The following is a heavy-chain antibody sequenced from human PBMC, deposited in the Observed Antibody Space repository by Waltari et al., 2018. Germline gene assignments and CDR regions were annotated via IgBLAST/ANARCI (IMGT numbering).Heavy chain of an antibody. CDR1: GGSFSGYY. D-gene: IGHD3-9*01. V-gene: IGHV4-34*01. CDR2: INHSGST. CDR3: ARGGDVLRYFDWLGNGPPKFDY. Sequence: QVQLQQWGAGLLKPSETLSLTCAVYGGSFSGYYWSWIRQPPGKGLEWIGEINHSGSTTYNPSLKSRVTISVDTSKNQFSLKLSSVTAADTAVYYCARGGDVLRYFDWLGNGPPKFDYWGQGTLVTVSS. J-gene: IGHJ4*02.